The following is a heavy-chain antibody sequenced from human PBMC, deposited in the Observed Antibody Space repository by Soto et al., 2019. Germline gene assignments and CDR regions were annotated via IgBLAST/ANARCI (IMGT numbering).Heavy chain of an antibody. D-gene: IGHD5-12*01. CDR2: TIPMFGTA. J-gene: IGHJ6*02. CDR3: ARDGGYSGYDRTIYYYGMDV. Sequence: QVQLVQSGAEVKKPGSSVEVSCKASGGTFSSYAISWVRQARGQGLEWMGGTIPMFGTANYAQKFQGRVTITADESTSTAYMELSSLRSEDTAVYYCARDGGYSGYDRTIYYYGMDVWGQGTTVTVSS. CDR1: GGTFSSYA. V-gene: IGHV1-69*12.